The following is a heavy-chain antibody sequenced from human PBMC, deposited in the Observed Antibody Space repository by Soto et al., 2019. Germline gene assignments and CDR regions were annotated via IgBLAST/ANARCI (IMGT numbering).Heavy chain of an antibody. J-gene: IGHJ5*02. CDR1: GGSISSTYYQ. Sequence: QLQLQESGPGLVKPSETLSLTCTVSGGSISSTYYQWGWIRQPPGTGLEWIGSFHYSVNTYYHPSLKVRVAISVHTSKTMFSLKMSFVTAADTPMYYCAISYFDILTGYYEGNWFDPWGQGNLVSVSS. CDR2: FHYSVNT. CDR3: AISYFDILTGYYEGNWFDP. D-gene: IGHD3-9*01. V-gene: IGHV4-39*01.